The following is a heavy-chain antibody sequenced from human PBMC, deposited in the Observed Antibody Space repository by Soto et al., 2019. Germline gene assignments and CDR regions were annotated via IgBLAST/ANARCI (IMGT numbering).Heavy chain of an antibody. J-gene: IGHJ4*02. V-gene: IGHV4-31*03. CDR2: IFYTGST. CDR1: GGSTSSGGYY. Sequence: SETLSLTCNVSGGSTSSGGYYWSWIRQHPGKGLEWIGYIFYTGSTYYNPSLKSRVNISVDTSKNQFSLQLTSVTVEDTAVYYCATSYGNAWYTYWGQGTQVTVSS. CDR3: ATSYGNAWYTY. D-gene: IGHD6-13*01.